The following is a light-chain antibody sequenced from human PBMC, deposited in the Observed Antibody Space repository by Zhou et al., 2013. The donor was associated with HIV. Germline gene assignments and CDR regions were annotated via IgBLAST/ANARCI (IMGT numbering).Light chain of an antibody. J-gene: IGKJ2*01. CDR1: QGITNN. CDR3: QETYTHPHT. V-gene: IGKV1-39*01. CDR2: DAS. Sequence: DMEVTQSPTSLSASVGDRVTIMCRTSQGITNNLSWFQQKPGKAPNLLIFDASNLQTGVPSRFSGSGSGTEFTLSISRLQPEDSATYYCQETYTHPHTFGPGTTVEI.